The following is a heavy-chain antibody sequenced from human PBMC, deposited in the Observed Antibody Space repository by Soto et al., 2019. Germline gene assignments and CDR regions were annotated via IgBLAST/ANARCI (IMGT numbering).Heavy chain of an antibody. V-gene: IGHV3-7*03. J-gene: IGHJ4*02. CDR1: GFTFSDYW. CDR3: VKDGGYCSSSSCYAPRNHYFDS. CDR2: IKFDGSVK. Sequence: GGSPRLSCAASGFTFSDYWMSWVRQAPGKGPEWVANIKFDGSVKQYVDSVRGRFTISRDNSKSSLFLQMNSLAAADTAVYYCVKDGGYCSSSSCYAPRNHYFDSWGQGTLVTVSS. D-gene: IGHD2-2*01.